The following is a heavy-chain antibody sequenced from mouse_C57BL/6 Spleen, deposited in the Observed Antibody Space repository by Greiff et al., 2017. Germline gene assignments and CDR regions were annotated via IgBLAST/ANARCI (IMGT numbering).Heavy chain of an antibody. V-gene: IGHV1-82*01. CDR2: IYPGDGDT. CDR1: GYAFSSSW. D-gene: IGHD1-1*01. J-gene: IGHJ2*01. CDR3: AKEFITTVVAPYYCDY. Sequence: QVQLKESGPELVKPGASVKISCKASGYAFSSSWMNWVKQRPGKGLEWIGRIYPGDGDTNYNGKFKGKATLTADKSSSTAYMQLSSLTSEESAVYFCAKEFITTVVAPYYCDYWGQGTTLTVSS.